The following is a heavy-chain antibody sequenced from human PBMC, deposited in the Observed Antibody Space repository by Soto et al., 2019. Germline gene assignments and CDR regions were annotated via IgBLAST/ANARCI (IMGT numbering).Heavy chain of an antibody. J-gene: IGHJ5*02. CDR2: IYYSGST. V-gene: IGHV4-39*01. D-gene: IGHD3-16*01. CDR3: ARQGPLFAFYFGEGCPNILFGP. CDR1: GSTISSSSYY. Sequence: SETMPLTCTVSGSTISSSSYYWVWIRQPPRKGLEWIGSIYYSGSTYYNPSLKSRVTISVDTSKNQFSLKLSSVTAADTAVYYSARQGPLFAFYFGEGCPNILFGPCGWRTWVTV.